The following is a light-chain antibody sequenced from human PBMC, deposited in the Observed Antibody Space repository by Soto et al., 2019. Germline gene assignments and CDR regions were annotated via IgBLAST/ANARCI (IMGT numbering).Light chain of an antibody. Sequence: DVQMTQSPSSLSASVGDRVTITCRASQDINSYLAWYQQKPGNAPKSLISAASSLQTGVPSMFSGSESGTDFTLTINNLQPEDSATYYCQQYNIYPLTFGGGTKVEIK. CDR3: QQYNIYPLT. J-gene: IGKJ4*01. V-gene: IGKV1D-16*01. CDR1: QDINSY. CDR2: AAS.